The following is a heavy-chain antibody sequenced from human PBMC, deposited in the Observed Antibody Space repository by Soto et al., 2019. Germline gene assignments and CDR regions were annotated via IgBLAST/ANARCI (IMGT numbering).Heavy chain of an antibody. CDR1: GASISSYY. CDR2: IYYSGST. Sequence: ETLSLSCPVSGASISSYYWSWIRQPPGKGLEWIGYIYYSGSTNYNPSLKSRVTISLDTSKNQFSLKLSSVTAADTAVYYCARDTAAAGTGWFDPWGQGTLVTVSS. V-gene: IGHV4-59*01. CDR3: ARDTAAAGTGWFDP. D-gene: IGHD6-13*01. J-gene: IGHJ5*02.